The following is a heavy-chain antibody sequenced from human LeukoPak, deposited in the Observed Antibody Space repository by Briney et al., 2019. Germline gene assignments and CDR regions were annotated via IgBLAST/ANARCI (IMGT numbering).Heavy chain of an antibody. Sequence: ASVKVSCKASGYTFTSYYMHWVRQAPGQGLEWMGIINPSGGSTSYAQKFQGRVTMTRDTSTSTVYMELSSLRSEDTAVYYCARVGYCSSTSCSPKLLYFDYWGQGTLVTVSS. J-gene: IGHJ4*02. V-gene: IGHV1-46*01. CDR1: GYTFTSYY. CDR2: INPSGGST. CDR3: ARVGYCSSTSCSPKLLYFDY. D-gene: IGHD2-2*01.